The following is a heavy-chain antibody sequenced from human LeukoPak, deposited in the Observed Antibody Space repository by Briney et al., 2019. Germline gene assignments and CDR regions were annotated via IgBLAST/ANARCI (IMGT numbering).Heavy chain of an antibody. D-gene: IGHD3-22*01. V-gene: IGHV1-46*01. CDR2: INPSGGST. Sequence: ASVKVSCKASGYTFTSYGISWVRQAPGQGLEWMGIINPSGGSTSYAQKFQGRVTMTRDMSTSTVYMELGSLRSEDTAVYYCARDIYYYDSSGYYYGETLDAFDIWGQGTMVTVSS. J-gene: IGHJ3*02. CDR3: ARDIYYYDSSGYYYGETLDAFDI. CDR1: GYTFTSYG.